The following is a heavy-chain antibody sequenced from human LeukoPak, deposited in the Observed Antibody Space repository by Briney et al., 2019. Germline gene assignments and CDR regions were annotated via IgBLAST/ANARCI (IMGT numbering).Heavy chain of an antibody. D-gene: IGHD5-12*01. Sequence: GGPLRLSCAASGFTFNTYGMSWVRQAPGKGLEWVSGISASGGSTYYADSVKGRFTISRDNFKNTLYLQLNSLRAEDTAVYYCAKYVIQQLRSSGYDYFDYWGQGTLVTVSS. V-gene: IGHV3-23*01. CDR1: GFTFNTYG. J-gene: IGHJ4*02. CDR2: ISASGGST. CDR3: AKYVIQQLRSSGYDYFDY.